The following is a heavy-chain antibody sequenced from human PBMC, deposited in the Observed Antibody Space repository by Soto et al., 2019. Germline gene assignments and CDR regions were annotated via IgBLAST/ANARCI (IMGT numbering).Heavy chain of an antibody. CDR2: ISPYNGKA. D-gene: IGHD2-15*01. CDR1: GYSFTDYC. Sequence: ASVKVSCKGSGYSFTDYCFSWVLRAPGQGLEWLGWISPYNGKAFYVKNFQDRLTMTTDTATSTVYMDLSRLTSDDTAIYYCARSKGYSNNNLYYFGYWGQGTLVTVSS. J-gene: IGHJ4*02. V-gene: IGHV1-18*01. CDR3: ARSKGYSNNNLYYFGY.